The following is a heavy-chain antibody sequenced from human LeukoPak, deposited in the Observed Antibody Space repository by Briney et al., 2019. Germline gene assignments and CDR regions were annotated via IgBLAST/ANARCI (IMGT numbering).Heavy chain of an antibody. CDR2: ISYDGSNK. CDR1: GFTFSSYG. Sequence: PGGSLRLSCAASGFTFSSYGMHWVRQAPGKGLEWVAVISYDGSNKYYADSVKGRFTISIDNSKNTLYLQMNSLRAEDTAVYYCAKDELRFLEWLSRMDVWGQGTTVTVSS. J-gene: IGHJ6*02. CDR3: AKDELRFLEWLSRMDV. V-gene: IGHV3-30*18. D-gene: IGHD3-3*01.